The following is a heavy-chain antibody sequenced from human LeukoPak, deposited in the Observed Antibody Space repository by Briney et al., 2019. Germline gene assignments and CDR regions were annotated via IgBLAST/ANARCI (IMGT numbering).Heavy chain of an antibody. J-gene: IGHJ4*02. CDR1: GDSISSGSFQ. CDR2: INRSGST. CDR3: ARGVVGGTAGGY. V-gene: IGHV4-61*02. D-gene: IGHD1-26*01. Sequence: SETLSLTCTVSGDSISSGSFQWSWIRQPAGKGLEWIGRINRSGSTRYNPSLRGRVTMSVDTSKDQFSLMLTSVTAADTAVYYCARGVVGGTAGGYWGQGTLVTVSS.